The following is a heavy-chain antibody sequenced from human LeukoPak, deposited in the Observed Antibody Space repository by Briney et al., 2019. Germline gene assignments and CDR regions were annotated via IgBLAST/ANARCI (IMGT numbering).Heavy chain of an antibody. V-gene: IGHV3-23*01. CDR3: GARHGDLAVPFDY. CDR1: GFPFDTHA. J-gene: IGHJ4*02. D-gene: IGHD3-10*01. Sequence: PGGSLRLSCAASGFPFDTHAMTWVRQAPGKGLEYVSLISGSGETTYYAHSLKDRFTISRDSSKTTLYLQMRSLRVEDTAMYYCGARHGDLAVPFDYWGQETLVVVSS. CDR2: ISGSGETT.